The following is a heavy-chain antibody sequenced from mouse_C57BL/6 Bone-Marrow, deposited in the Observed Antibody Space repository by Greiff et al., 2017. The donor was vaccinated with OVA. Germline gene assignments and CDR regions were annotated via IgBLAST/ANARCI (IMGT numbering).Heavy chain of an antibody. CDR2: IYPNSGST. CDR1: GYAFTSSW. Sequence: VQLQQPGAELVKPGASVKLSCKASGYAFTSSWMHWVKQRPGQGLEWIGLIYPNSGSTNYNEKFKGKATLTVDKSSSTAYMQLSSLTSEDSAVYYCARRAAQAFYAMDDWGQGTSVTVSS. V-gene: IGHV1-64*01. J-gene: IGHJ4*01. CDR3: ARRAAQAFYAMDD. D-gene: IGHD3-2*02.